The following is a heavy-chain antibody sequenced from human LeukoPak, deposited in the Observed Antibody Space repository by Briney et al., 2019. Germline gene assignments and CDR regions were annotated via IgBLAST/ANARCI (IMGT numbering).Heavy chain of an antibody. Sequence: GGSLRLSCAASGFTFSDHYMDWVRQAPGKGLEWVGRTRNKANSYTTEYAASVKGRFTISRDDSKNSLHLQMNSLKTEDTAVYYCARGRSVYYYDSSDFDYWGQGTLVTVSS. V-gene: IGHV3-72*01. CDR2: TRNKANSYTT. CDR1: GFTFSDHY. J-gene: IGHJ4*02. CDR3: ARGRSVYYYDSSDFDY. D-gene: IGHD3-22*01.